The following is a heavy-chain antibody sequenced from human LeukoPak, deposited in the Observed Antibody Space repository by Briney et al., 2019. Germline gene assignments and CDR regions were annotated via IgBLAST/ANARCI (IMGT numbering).Heavy chain of an antibody. CDR3: ARVLWHSTGWYDL. CDR1: GHTLTNNH. J-gene: IGHJ5*02. V-gene: IGHV1-46*01. CDR2: INPTGDST. Sequence: ASEKVSCKASGHTLTNNHVHWVRQAPGQGLEWVGMINPTGDSTTSAEKFRGRVTMTRDTSTSTVSMDLSSLRPEDTAVYYCARVLWHSTGWYDLWGQGTLVTVSS. D-gene: IGHD2-8*02.